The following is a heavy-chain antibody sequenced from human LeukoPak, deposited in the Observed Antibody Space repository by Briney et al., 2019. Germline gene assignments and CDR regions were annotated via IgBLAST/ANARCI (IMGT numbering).Heavy chain of an antibody. CDR1: GFTFRSYW. CDR2: VIRDGSFT. D-gene: IGHD2-21*02. CDR3: VRDGGDFNFDY. J-gene: IGHJ4*02. V-gene: IGHV3-74*01. Sequence: GGSLRLSCAASGFTFRSYWMHWVRQAPGKGLEWVSRVIRDGSFTNYADYVKGRFTISRDNAKNTLYLQTSSLRAEDTAVYFCVRDGGDFNFDYWGQGSLVTVSS.